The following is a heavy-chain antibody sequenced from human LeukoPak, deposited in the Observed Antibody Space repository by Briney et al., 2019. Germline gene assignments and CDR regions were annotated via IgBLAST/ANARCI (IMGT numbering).Heavy chain of an antibody. Sequence: GASVKVSCKASGYTFTDYYMHWVQQAPGKGLEWMGRVDPEDGETIYAEKFQGRVTITADTSIDTAYMELSSLRSEDTAVYYCATGYCSVSCWFDPWGQGTLVTVSS. CDR3: ATGYCSVSCWFDP. J-gene: IGHJ5*02. CDR2: VDPEDGET. CDR1: GYTFTDYY. V-gene: IGHV1-69-2*01. D-gene: IGHD2-15*01.